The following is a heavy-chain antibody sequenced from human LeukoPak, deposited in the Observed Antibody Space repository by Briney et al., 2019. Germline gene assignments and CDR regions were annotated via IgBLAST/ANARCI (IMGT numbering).Heavy chain of an antibody. Sequence: GGSLRLSCAASGFIFSDYYMSWMRQAPGKGLEWLSYIDGSSSRTNYADSVKGRFTISRDNVKNSLYLQMNSLRAEDTAVYFCARRGTDYCTPSSCHPNWFAPWGQGTRVTVSS. V-gene: IGHV3-11*03. CDR1: GFIFSDYY. CDR3: ARRGTDYCTPSSCHPNWFAP. CDR2: IDGSSSRT. D-gene: IGHD4-11*01. J-gene: IGHJ5*02.